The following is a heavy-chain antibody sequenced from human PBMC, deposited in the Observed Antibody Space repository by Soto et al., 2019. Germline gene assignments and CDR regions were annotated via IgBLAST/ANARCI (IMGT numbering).Heavy chain of an antibody. J-gene: IGHJ6*03. CDR3: ARVANDDILTGYYRYYYYYYMDV. Sequence: SETLSLTCTVSGGSISSGGHYWSWIRQHPGKGLEWIGYIYYSGSTYYNPSLKSRVTISVDTSKNQFSLKLSSVTAADTAVYYCARVANDDILTGYYRYYYYYYMDVWGKGTTVTVSS. V-gene: IGHV4-31*03. CDR1: GGSISSGGHY. CDR2: IYYSGST. D-gene: IGHD3-9*01.